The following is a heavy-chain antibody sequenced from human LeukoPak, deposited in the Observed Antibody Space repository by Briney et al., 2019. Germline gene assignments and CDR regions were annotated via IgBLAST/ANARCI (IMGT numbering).Heavy chain of an antibody. V-gene: IGHV3-23*01. Sequence: PGGSMRLSCAASGFTFSIYAMSWVSQAAGKGLEWVSSITSSGDGTYYAYSVKRRFTISRDNSENMLYLQINSLRVEDTAVYFCAKDRPNYYGSNGHYYRRDGDYWGQGTLVTVSS. CDR3: AKDRPNYYGSNGHYYRRDGDY. CDR1: GFTFSIYA. J-gene: IGHJ4*02. CDR2: ITSSGDGT. D-gene: IGHD3-22*01.